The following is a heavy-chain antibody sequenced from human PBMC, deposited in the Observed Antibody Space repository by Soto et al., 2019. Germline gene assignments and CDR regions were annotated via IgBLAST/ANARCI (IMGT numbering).Heavy chain of an antibody. CDR1: GYSFSTYE. CDR3: ARDVGDESITYNDAFDI. CDR2: VSAYRGYT. V-gene: IGHV1-18*01. Sequence: GAPVMVSCKASGYSFSTYEINWLRQAPGQGLEWMGWVSAYRGYTDYAEKFQDRVTMTTDTSTSTAYMELRSLRYDDTAVYYCARDVGDESITYNDAFDIWGQGTMVTVSS. J-gene: IGHJ3*02. D-gene: IGHD3-10*01.